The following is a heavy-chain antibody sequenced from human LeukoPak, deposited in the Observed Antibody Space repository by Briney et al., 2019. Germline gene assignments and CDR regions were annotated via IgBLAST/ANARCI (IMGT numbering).Heavy chain of an antibody. D-gene: IGHD6-19*01. CDR3: ARELYSSDWYSGWFDP. CDR2: IYYSGST. CDR1: GGSISSGDYY. Sequence: SETLSLTCTVSGGSISSGDYYWSWIRQPPGKGLEWIGYIYYSGSTYYNPSLKSRVTISVDTSKNQFSLKLSSVTAADTAVYYCARELYSSDWYSGWFDPWGQGTLVTVSS. V-gene: IGHV4-30-4*02. J-gene: IGHJ5*02.